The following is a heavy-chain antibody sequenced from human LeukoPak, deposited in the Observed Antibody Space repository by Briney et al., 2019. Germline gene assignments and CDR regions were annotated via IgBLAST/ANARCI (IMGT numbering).Heavy chain of an antibody. CDR1: GYTLTELS. CDR3: ATANYYGSGSYLDY. Sequence: ASVKVSRKVSGYTLTELSMHWVRQAPGKGREGMGGFDPEDGETIYEQKFQGRVTMTEDTSTDTAYMELSSLRSEDTAVYYCATANYYGSGSYLDYWGQGTLVTVSS. CDR2: FDPEDGET. V-gene: IGHV1-24*01. J-gene: IGHJ4*02. D-gene: IGHD3-10*01.